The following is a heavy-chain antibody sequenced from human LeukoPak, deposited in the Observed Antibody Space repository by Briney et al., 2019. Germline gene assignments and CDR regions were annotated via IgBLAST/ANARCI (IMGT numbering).Heavy chain of an antibody. CDR3: ARGSSGYKVLYYFDY. V-gene: IGHV5-51*01. J-gene: IGHJ4*02. D-gene: IGHD3-22*01. Sequence: GESLKISCKGSGYSFTSYWIGWARQMPGKGLEWMGIIYPGDSDTRYSPSFQGQVTISADKSISTAYLQWSSLKASDTAMYYCARGSSGYKVLYYFDYWGQGTLVTVSS. CDR1: GYSFTSYW. CDR2: IYPGDSDT.